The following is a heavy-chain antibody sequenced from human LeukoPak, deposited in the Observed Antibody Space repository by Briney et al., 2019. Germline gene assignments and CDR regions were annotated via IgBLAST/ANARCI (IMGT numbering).Heavy chain of an antibody. CDR1: GGSISSYY. J-gene: IGHJ5*02. V-gene: IGHV4-59*01. D-gene: IGHD6-13*01. CDR3: ARPIRITAAGNWVDP. Sequence: SETLSLTCTVSGGSISSYYWSWIRQPPGKGLEWIGYIYYSGSTNYNPSLKSRVTISVDTSKNQFSLKLSSVTAADTAVYYCARPIRITAAGNWVDPWGQGTLITASS. CDR2: IYYSGST.